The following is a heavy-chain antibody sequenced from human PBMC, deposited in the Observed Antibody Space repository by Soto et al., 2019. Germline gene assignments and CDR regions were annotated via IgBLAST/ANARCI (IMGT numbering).Heavy chain of an antibody. CDR2: INHSGST. CDR3: VACDYGDYPRY. J-gene: IGHJ4*02. CDR1: GGSFSGYY. Sequence: QVQLQQWGAGLLKPSETLSLTCAVYGGSFSGYYWSWIRQPPGKGLEWIGEINHSGSTNYNPSLKRRLTISVDTSKNQFSLKLSSVTAADTALYYCVACDYGDYPRYWGQGTLVTVSS. V-gene: IGHV4-34*01. D-gene: IGHD4-17*01.